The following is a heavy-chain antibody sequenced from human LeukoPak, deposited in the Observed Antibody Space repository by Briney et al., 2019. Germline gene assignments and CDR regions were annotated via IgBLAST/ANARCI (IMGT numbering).Heavy chain of an antibody. Sequence: GGSLRLSCAASGFTFSSYSMNWVRQAPGKGLEWVSSISSSSSYIYYADSVKGRFTISRDNAKNSLYLQMNSLRAEDTAVYYCTEQIAVAGGFDYWGQGTPVTVSS. CDR2: ISSSSSYI. CDR3: TEQIAVAGGFDY. J-gene: IGHJ4*02. V-gene: IGHV3-21*01. CDR1: GFTFSSYS. D-gene: IGHD6-19*01.